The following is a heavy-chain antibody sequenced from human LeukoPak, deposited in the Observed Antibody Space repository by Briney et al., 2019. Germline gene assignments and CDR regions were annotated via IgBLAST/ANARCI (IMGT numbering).Heavy chain of an antibody. CDR1: GFTFSTYA. CDR2: ISGSI. D-gene: IGHD6-19*01. CDR3: AKDAQAVPAYFDY. Sequence: GGSLRLSCAVSGFTFSTYAMSWLRQAPGKGLEWLSPISGSIYYADSVQGRFTISRDNSKNTLYLQMNSLRAEDTAVYYCAKDAQAVPAYFDYWGQGTLVTVSS. V-gene: IGHV3-23*01. J-gene: IGHJ4*02.